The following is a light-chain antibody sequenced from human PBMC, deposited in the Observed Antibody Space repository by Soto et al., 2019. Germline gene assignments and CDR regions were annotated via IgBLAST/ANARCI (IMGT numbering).Light chain of an antibody. V-gene: IGKV3-20*01. CDR3: QQYGGSRT. J-gene: IGKJ1*01. Sequence: ETVLTQSPGTLSLSPGDRATLSCRASQSVRNNYLAWLQQKPGQAPSLLISGASTRATGVPDRFSGSGSGTDFALTICSREPDEFAVYFGQQYGGSRTLGQGTKVDIK. CDR1: QSVRNNY. CDR2: GAS.